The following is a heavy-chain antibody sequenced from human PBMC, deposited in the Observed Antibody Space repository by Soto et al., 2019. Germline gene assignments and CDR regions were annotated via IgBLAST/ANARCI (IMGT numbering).Heavy chain of an antibody. D-gene: IGHD3-22*01. CDR2: IYHSGTT. CDR3: ARDSSGYYWFDP. J-gene: IGHJ5*02. CDR1: GFSISSGFF. V-gene: IGHV4-38-2*02. Sequence: SETLSISCAVCGFSISSGFFWGWIRQPPGKGPEWLGSIYHSGTTYYNPSVKGRVTISVDTSKNQFSLKMSSVTAADTAVYYCARDSSGYYWFDPWGQGTLVTVSS.